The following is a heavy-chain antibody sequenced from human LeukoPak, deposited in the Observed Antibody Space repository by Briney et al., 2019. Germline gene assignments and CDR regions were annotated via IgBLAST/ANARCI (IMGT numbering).Heavy chain of an antibody. CDR1: GGSISSGGYY. V-gene: IGHV4-31*03. CDR3: ARAVGYTAMVYFDY. D-gene: IGHD5-18*01. Sequence: SSETLSLTCTVPGGSISSGGYYWRWIRQHPGKGLEWIEYIYYSGSTYYNPSLKSRVTVSVDTSKNQFSLKLSSVTAADTAVYYCARAVGYTAMVYFDYWGQGTLVTVSS. J-gene: IGHJ4*02. CDR2: IYYSGST.